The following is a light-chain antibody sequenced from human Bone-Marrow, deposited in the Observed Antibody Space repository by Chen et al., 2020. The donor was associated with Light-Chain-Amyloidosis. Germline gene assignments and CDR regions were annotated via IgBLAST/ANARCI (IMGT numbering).Light chain of an antibody. V-gene: IGLV3-25*03. CDR2: RDT. CDR1: DLPTKY. CDR3: QSADSSGAYEVT. J-gene: IGLJ2*01. Sequence: SYELTQPPSVSVSPGQTARITCSGDDLPTKYAYWYQQKPGQAPVLVIHRDTERPSGISERFSGSSSGTTATLTLSGVQAEDEADYHCQSADSSGAYEVTFGGGSKLTVL.